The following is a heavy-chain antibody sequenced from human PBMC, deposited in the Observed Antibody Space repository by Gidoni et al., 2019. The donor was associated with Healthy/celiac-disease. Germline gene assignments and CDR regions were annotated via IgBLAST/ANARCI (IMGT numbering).Heavy chain of an antibody. J-gene: IGHJ4*02. Sequence: QVQLVQSGAEVQKPGASVKVSCKASGYTFTSYGISWVRQAPGQGLELMGWISAYNGNTNYAQKLQGRVTMTTDTSTSTAYMELRSLRSDDTAVYYCARDSPYYYDSSGYFDYWGQGTLVTVSS. D-gene: IGHD3-22*01. CDR2: ISAYNGNT. CDR1: GYTFTSYG. CDR3: ARDSPYYYDSSGYFDY. V-gene: IGHV1-18*01.